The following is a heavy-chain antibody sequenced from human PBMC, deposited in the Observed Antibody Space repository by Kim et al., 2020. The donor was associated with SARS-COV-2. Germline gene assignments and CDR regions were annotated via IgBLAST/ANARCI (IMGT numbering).Heavy chain of an antibody. V-gene: IGHV1-69*04. D-gene: IGHD6-13*01. J-gene: IGHJ4*02. CDR1: GGTFSSYA. CDR2: IIPILGIA. Sequence: SVKVSCKASGGTFSSYAISWVRQAPGQGLEWMGRIIPILGIANYAQKFQGRVTITADKSTSTAYMELSSLRSEDTAVYYCARDPNSSSWLGGYWGQGTLVTVSS. CDR3: ARDPNSSSWLGGY.